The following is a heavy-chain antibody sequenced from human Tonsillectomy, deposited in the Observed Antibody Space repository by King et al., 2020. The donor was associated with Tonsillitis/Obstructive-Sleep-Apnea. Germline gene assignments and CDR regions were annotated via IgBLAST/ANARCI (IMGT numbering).Heavy chain of an antibody. J-gene: IGHJ3*02. Sequence: VQLVESGAEVKNPGASVKVSCKASGYTFTGYYMHWVRQAPGQGLEWMGWINPNSGGTNYAQKFQGWVTMTRDTSISTAYMELSRLRSDDTAVYYCAREQATVSLICAFDIWGQGTMVTVSS. CDR2: INPNSGGT. CDR1: GYTFTGYY. V-gene: IGHV1-2*04. D-gene: IGHD3-16*01. CDR3: AREQATVSLICAFDI.